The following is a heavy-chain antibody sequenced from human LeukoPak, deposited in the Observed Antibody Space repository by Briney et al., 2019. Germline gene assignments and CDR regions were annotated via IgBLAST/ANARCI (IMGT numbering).Heavy chain of an antibody. Sequence: PSETLSLTCIVSGGSINNYYWSWIRQPAGKGLEWIGRIYDSGDSFYNPSLKSRVTMSVDTSKNQFSLQLTSVTAADTAVYYCARGPTTGYSDCWGQGTLVTVSS. J-gene: IGHJ4*02. V-gene: IGHV4-4*07. CDR1: GGSINNYY. CDR2: IYDSGDS. CDR3: ARGPTTGYSDC. D-gene: IGHD6-13*01.